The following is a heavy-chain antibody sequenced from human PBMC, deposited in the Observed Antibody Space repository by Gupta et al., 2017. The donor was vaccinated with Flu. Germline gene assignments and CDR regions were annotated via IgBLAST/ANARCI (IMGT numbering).Heavy chain of an antibody. CDR2: IASDGSHK. CDR1: GVTFIRNG. CDR3: AKDGPWTASCPYYCYYMDV. D-gene: IGHD2-2*01. J-gene: IGHJ6*03. Sequence: QMQLVESGGGVVQFGTSLRLSCADSGVTFIRNGMHWVRQAPGKGLGWVADIASDGSHKDYADSVRGRFTISSDNSKNTLSLEMDSLRVEDTAVYYCAKDGPWTASCPYYCYYMDVWGKGTTVTVSS. V-gene: IGHV3-30*18.